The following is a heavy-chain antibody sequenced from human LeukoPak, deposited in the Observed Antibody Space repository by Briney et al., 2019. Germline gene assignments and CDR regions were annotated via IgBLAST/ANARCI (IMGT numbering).Heavy chain of an antibody. Sequence: ASVKVSCKASGYTFGGYYLHWVRQAPGQGLEWMGCINPNSGGTNYAQNFQGRVTMTRDTSISTAYMELSELRSDDTAVYYCARVRSVVPPSDAFDIWGQGTMVTVSS. CDR2: INPNSGGT. CDR3: ARVRSVVPPSDAFDI. J-gene: IGHJ3*02. V-gene: IGHV1-2*02. CDR1: GYTFGGYY. D-gene: IGHD3-22*01.